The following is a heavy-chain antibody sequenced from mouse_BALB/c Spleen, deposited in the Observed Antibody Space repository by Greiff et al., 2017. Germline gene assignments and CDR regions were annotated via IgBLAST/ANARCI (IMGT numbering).Heavy chain of an antibody. Sequence: QVTLKESGPGILQPSQTLSLTCSFSGFSLSTSGMGVSWIRQPSGKGLEWLAHIYWDDDKRYNPSLKSRLTISKDTYRTQVFLKITSVDTADTATYYCARRDYYGSSGFDVWGAGTTVTVSS. D-gene: IGHD1-1*01. CDR3: ARRDYYGSSGFDV. J-gene: IGHJ1*01. V-gene: IGHV8-12*01. CDR2: IYWDDDK. CDR1: GFSLSTSGMG.